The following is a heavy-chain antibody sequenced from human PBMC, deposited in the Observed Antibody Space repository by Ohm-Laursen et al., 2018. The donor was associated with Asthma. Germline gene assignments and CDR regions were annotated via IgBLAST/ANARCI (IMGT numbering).Heavy chain of an antibody. V-gene: IGHV3-30*18. D-gene: IGHD3-10*01. J-gene: IGHJ6*02. Sequence: SLRLSCSASGFTFNRHGMHWVRQAPGNGLEWVALISYDGRKEYYADSLQGRFTISRDNSKNTVYLQMNSLRPEDAAVYYCAKDLFTVISQYIYYYGIDVWGQGTTVTVSS. CDR3: AKDLFTVISQYIYYYGIDV. CDR2: ISYDGRKE. CDR1: GFTFNRHG.